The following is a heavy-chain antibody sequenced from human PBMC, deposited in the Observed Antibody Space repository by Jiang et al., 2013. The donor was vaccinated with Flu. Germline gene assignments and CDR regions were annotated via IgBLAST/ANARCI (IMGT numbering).Heavy chain of an antibody. CDR2: MNPNSGNT. V-gene: IGHV1-8*01. CDR3: ARGWGYNWNSFDR. J-gene: IGHJ4*02. CDR1: GYSFPSYD. D-gene: IGHD1-20*01. Sequence: GAEVKKPGASVKVSCEASGYSFPSYDINWVRQATGQGLEWMGWMNPNSGNTGYAQKFQGRVTMTRNTSVSTAYMELSSLGSEDTAMYYCARGWGYNWNSFDRWGQGTLV.